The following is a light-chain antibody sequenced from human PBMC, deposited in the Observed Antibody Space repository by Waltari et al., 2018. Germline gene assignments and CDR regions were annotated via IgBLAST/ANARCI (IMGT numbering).Light chain of an antibody. Sequence: QSVVTQPPSASGTPGQRVTLPCSGSNSNIGSAIVNWYQQFPGTAPKLLIYANNQRPSGVPDRFSASRSGTSASLVISGLQSEDEADYYCATWDASLDTWVFGGGTKVTVL. CDR3: ATWDASLDTWV. V-gene: IGLV1-44*01. J-gene: IGLJ3*02. CDR2: ANN. CDR1: NSNIGSAI.